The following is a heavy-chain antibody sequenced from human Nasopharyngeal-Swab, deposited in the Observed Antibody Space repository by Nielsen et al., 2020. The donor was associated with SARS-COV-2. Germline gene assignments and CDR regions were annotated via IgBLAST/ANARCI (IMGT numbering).Heavy chain of an antibody. D-gene: IGHD3-10*01. CDR3: AKANSLFWFGQFKNDGFDI. CDR1: GISFNNYA. V-gene: IGHV3-30*04. Sequence: GESLKISCTASGISFNNYAMHWVRQAPGKGLEWVAVISYEGSKKKYAEFVEARFTISRDYSKNTLFLQMNSLRPEDTAMYYCAKANSLFWFGQFKNDGFDIWGRGTLVAVSS. CDR2: ISYEGSKK. J-gene: IGHJ3*02.